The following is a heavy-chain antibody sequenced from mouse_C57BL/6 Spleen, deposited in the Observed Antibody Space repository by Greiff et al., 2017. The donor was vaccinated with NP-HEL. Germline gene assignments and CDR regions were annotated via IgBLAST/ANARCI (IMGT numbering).Heavy chain of an antibody. V-gene: IGHV3-6*01. J-gene: IGHJ4*01. CDR3: AREGKNAMDY. Sequence: EVHLVESGPGLVKPSQSLSLTCSVTGYSITSGYYWNWIRQFPGNKLEWMGYISYDGSNNYNPSLKNRISITRDTSKNQFFLKLNSVTTEDTATYYCAREGKNAMDYWGQGTSVTVSS. CDR2: ISYDGSN. CDR1: GYSITSGYY.